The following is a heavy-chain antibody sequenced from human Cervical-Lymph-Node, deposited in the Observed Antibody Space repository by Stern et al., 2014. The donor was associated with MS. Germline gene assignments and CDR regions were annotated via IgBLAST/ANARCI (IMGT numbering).Heavy chain of an antibody. J-gene: IGHJ5*01. CDR1: GFPFGDYY. D-gene: IGHD1-26*01. Sequence: VQLVESGGGLVKPGGSLRLSCAASGFPFGDYYMTWIRQAPGKGLEWVSYISTSGGTIYYADSVKGRFTISRDNTKNSVHLQMNSLRVEDTAVYYCARRRSGSRPLDSWGQGTLVTVSS. CDR2: ISTSGGTI. CDR3: ARRRSGSRPLDS. V-gene: IGHV3-11*01.